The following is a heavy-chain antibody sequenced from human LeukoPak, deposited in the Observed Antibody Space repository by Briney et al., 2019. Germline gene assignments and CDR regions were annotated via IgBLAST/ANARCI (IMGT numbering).Heavy chain of an antibody. V-gene: IGHV3-48*04. CDR1: GFSFSSYW. CDR3: ARDLYGDYAFDI. J-gene: IGHJ3*02. CDR2: ISSSTGTI. D-gene: IGHD4-17*01. Sequence: GGSLRLSCAASGFSFSSYWMNWVRQAPGKGLEWVSGISSSTGTIYYADSVKGRFTISRDNAKNSLYLQMNSLRAEDTAVYYCARDLYGDYAFDIWGQGTMVTVSS.